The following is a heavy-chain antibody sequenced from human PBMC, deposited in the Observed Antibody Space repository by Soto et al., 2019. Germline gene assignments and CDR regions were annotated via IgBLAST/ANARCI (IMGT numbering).Heavy chain of an antibody. CDR3: ARQSGKLTPKYNWSLKGAFDI. CDR1: GGTFSSYA. Sequence: QVQLVQSGAEVKKPGSSVKVSCKASGGTFSSYAISWVRQAPGQGLEWMGGIIPIFGTANYAQKFQGRVTITADESTSTAYMELSSLRSEDTAVYYCARQSGKLTPKYNWSLKGAFDIWGQGTMVTVSS. J-gene: IGHJ3*02. V-gene: IGHV1-69*01. CDR2: IIPIFGTA. D-gene: IGHD1-20*01.